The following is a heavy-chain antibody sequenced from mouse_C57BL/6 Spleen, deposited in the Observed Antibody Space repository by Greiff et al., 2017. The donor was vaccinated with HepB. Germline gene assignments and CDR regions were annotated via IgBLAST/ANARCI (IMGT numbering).Heavy chain of an antibody. D-gene: IGHD1-2*01. V-gene: IGHV3-2*02. Sequence: EVKVEESGPGLVKPSQSLSLTCTATGYSITSGYGWNWIRQFPGNKLEWMGYISYSGSTNYNPSLKSRISITRDTSKNQFFLQLNSVTTEDTATYYCARTARIKYWGQGTTLTVSS. CDR2: ISYSGST. J-gene: IGHJ2*01. CDR3: ARTARIKY. CDR1: GYSITSGYG.